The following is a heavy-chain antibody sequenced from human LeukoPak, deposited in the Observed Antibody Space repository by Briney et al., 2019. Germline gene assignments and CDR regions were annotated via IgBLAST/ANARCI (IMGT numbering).Heavy chain of an antibody. CDR3: ARDAVPLVGEARYNWFDP. CDR2: IHYSGNT. D-gene: IGHD1-26*01. Sequence: SETLSLTCTVSGGSISSSTYYWGWIRQPPGKGLEWIGSIHYSGNTYYNPSLKSRVTMSVDTSKNQFSLKLSSVTAADTAVYYCARDAVPLVGEARYNWFDPWGQGTLVTVSS. J-gene: IGHJ5*02. CDR1: GGSISSSTYY. V-gene: IGHV4-39*07.